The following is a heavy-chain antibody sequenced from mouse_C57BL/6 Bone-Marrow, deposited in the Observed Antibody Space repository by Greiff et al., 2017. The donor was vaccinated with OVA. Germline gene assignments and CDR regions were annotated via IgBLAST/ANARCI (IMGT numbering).Heavy chain of an antibody. J-gene: IGHJ2*01. D-gene: IGHD1-1*01. Sequence: QVQLQQPGAELVKPGASVKVSCKASGYTFTSSWMHWVKQRPGQGLEWIGRIHPADSDTNYNQKFKGKATLTVDKSSSTAYMQLSSLTSEDSAFXYVAMSSYYYCSIFGYWCQGTTLTVTS. V-gene: IGHV1-74*01. CDR1: GYTFTSSW. CDR3: AMSSYYYCSIFGY. CDR2: IHPADSDT.